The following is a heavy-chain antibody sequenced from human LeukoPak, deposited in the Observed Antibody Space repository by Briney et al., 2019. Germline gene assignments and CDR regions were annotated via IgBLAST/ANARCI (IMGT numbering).Heavy chain of an antibody. CDR1: GGSISSGGYY. CDR3: ARRYSTNWYFDL. V-gene: IGHV4-31*01. CDR2: IYYSGST. J-gene: IGHJ2*01. Sequence: RSSETLSLTCTVSGGSISSGGYYWSWIRQHPGKGLEWIGYIYYSGSTYYNPSLKSQVTISVDTSKDQFSLKLRSVTAADTAVYYCARRYSTNWYFDLWGRGTLVTVSS. D-gene: IGHD6-13*01.